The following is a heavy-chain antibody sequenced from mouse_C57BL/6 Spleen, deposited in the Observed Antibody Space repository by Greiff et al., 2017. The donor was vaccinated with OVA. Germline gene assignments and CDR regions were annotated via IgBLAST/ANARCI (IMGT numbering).Heavy chain of an antibody. Sequence: QVQLQQSGAELVKPGASVTLSCKASGYTFTDYDMHWVKQTPVQGLEWIGAIDPEAGGTSYKQKFKGKAILTVDNSSSTAYMELRSLTSEDSAVYYCTRVPGWDYGSSHREFADWGQGTLVTVSA. V-gene: IGHV1-15*01. D-gene: IGHD1-1*01. CDR1: GYTFTDYD. J-gene: IGHJ3*01. CDR3: TRVPGWDYGSSHREFAD. CDR2: IDPEAGGT.